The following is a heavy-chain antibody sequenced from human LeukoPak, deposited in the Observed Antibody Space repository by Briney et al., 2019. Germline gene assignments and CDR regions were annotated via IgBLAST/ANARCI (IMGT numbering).Heavy chain of an antibody. CDR3: ARHNRGSLRGIAAADLWYFDL. Sequence: TPSETLSLTCTVSGGSISSSSYYWGWIRQPPGKGLEWIGSIYYSGSTYYNPSLKSRVTISVDTSKNQFSLKLSSVTAADTAVYYCARHNRGSLRGIAAADLWYFDLWGRGTLVTVSS. CDR2: IYYSGST. V-gene: IGHV4-39*01. CDR1: GGSISSSSYY. D-gene: IGHD6-13*01. J-gene: IGHJ2*01.